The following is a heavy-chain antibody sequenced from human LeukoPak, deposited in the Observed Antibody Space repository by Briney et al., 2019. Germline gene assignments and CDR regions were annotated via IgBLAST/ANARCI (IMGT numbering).Heavy chain of an antibody. CDR1: GFTFSSYE. CDR3: AREGGSGWNWFDP. J-gene: IGHJ5*02. D-gene: IGHD6-19*01. Sequence: QPGGSLRLSCAASGFTFSSYEMNWVRQAPGKGLEWVSYISSSGSTIYYADSVKGRFTISRDNAKNSLYLQMNSLRVEDTAVYYCAREGGSGWNWFDPWGHGTLVTVSS. CDR2: ISSSGSTI. V-gene: IGHV3-48*03.